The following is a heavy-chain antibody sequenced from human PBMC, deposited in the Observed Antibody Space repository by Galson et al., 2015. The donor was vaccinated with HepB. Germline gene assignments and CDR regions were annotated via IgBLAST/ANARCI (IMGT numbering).Heavy chain of an antibody. D-gene: IGHD3-22*01. V-gene: IGHV1-18*01. CDR1: GYTFTNYG. CDR3: ARVWNFDSSGYYPRVHFDY. J-gene: IGHJ4*02. CDR2: ISGYNGNT. Sequence: SVKVSCKASGYTFTNYGISWVRQAPGQGLEWMGWISGYNGNTYYAQRLQGRVTMTTDTSTSTAYMELRSLRSDDTAVYYCARVWNFDSSGYYPRVHFDYWGRGTLVTVSS.